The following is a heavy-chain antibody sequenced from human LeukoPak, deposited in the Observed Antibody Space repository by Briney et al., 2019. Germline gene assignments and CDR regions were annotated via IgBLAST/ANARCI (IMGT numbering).Heavy chain of an antibody. CDR3: ARGGGGSSTVTIYWFDS. D-gene: IGHD4-17*01. Sequence: PSGTLSLTCAVSGGSISSSNWWSWVRQPPGRGLEWIGEIYHSGSTNYNPSLKSRVTISVDKSKNQFSLKLSSVTAADTAVYYCARGGGGSSTVTIYWFDSWGQGTLVTVSS. CDR2: IYHSGST. J-gene: IGHJ5*01. CDR1: GGSISSSNW. V-gene: IGHV4-4*02.